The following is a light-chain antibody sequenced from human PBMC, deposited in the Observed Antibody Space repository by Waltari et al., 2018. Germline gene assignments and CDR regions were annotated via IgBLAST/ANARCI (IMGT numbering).Light chain of an antibody. CDR2: DVT. V-gene: IGLV2-11*01. Sequence: SALTQPRSVSGSPGQSVTISCTGTTSDVGGYTYVSWYQHHPGKAPKLMIFDVTQRPSGVPDRFSGSKSANTASLTISGLQAEDEADYYCCSFAGTYTWVFGGGTKVTVL. J-gene: IGLJ3*02. CDR1: TSDVGGYTY. CDR3: CSFAGTYTWV.